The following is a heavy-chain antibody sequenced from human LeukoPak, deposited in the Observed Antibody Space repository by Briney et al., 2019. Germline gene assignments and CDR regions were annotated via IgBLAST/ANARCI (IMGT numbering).Heavy chain of an antibody. J-gene: IGHJ6*02. D-gene: IGHD2-2*01. CDR2: INPNNGGT. CDR1: GYTFTDYY. CDR3: ARSYCSSTSCYYYYGMDV. Sequence: ASVKVSCKASGYTFTDYYMHWVRQAPGQGLEWMGRINPNNGGTNYAQKFQGRVTMTRDTSISTAYMELSSLRSEDTAVYYCARSYCSSTSCYYYYGMDVWGQGTTVTVSS. V-gene: IGHV1-2*06.